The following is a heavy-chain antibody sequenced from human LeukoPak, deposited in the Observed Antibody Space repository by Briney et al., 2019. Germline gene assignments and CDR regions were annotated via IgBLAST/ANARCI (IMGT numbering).Heavy chain of an antibody. CDR2: IYYSGST. CDR1: GGSMNSYY. V-gene: IGHV4-59*08. Sequence: SETLSLTCSVSGGSMNSYYWSWIRQSPGKGLEWIGYIYYSGSTNYNPSLKSRVTISVDTSKNQFSLKLSSVAAADTAVYYCARHVWLQPFDYWGQGTLVTVSS. CDR3: ARHVWLQPFDY. J-gene: IGHJ4*02. D-gene: IGHD3-9*01.